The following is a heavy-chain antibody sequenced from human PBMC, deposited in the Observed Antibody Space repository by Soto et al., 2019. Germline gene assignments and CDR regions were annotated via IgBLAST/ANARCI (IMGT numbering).Heavy chain of an antibody. CDR1: GGSVSSGSYY. Sequence: SETLSLTCTVSGGSVSSGSYYWSWIRQPPGKGLEWIGYIYYSGSTNYNPSLKIRVTISVDTSKNQFSLKLSSVTAADTAVYYCARDLKRGFSTGYYYYGMDVWGQGTTVTVSS. D-gene: IGHD3-10*01. CDR3: ARDLKRGFSTGYYYYGMDV. CDR2: IYYSGST. J-gene: IGHJ6*02. V-gene: IGHV4-61*01.